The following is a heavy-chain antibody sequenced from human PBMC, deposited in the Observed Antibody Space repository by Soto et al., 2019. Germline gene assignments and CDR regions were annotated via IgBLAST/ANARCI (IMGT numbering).Heavy chain of an antibody. Sequence: QVQLVQSGAEVKKPGASVKVSCKASGYTFTSYDINWVRQATGQGLEWMGWMNPNSGNTGYAQKFHGRVTMTRNTSISTAYMELSSLRSEDTAVYYCARGGIAWAYYYYYYGMDVWGQGTTVTVSS. CDR1: GYTFTSYD. J-gene: IGHJ6*02. V-gene: IGHV1-8*01. CDR3: ARGGIAWAYYYYYYGMDV. CDR2: MNPNSGNT. D-gene: IGHD6-13*01.